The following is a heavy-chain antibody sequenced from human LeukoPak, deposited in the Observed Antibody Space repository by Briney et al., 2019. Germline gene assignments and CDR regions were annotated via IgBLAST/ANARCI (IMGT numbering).Heavy chain of an antibody. CDR2: IYYSGST. D-gene: IGHD6-19*01. J-gene: IGHJ6*02. CDR1: GGSFSGYY. CDR3: ARVRTHKDIAVAAPGYYYGMDV. V-gene: IGHV4-59*01. Sequence: PSETLSLTCAVYGGSFSGYYWSWIRQPPGKGLEWIGYIYYSGSTNCNPSLKSRVTISVDTSKNQFSLKLSSVTAADTAVYYCARVRTHKDIAVAAPGYYYGMDVWGQGTTVTVSS.